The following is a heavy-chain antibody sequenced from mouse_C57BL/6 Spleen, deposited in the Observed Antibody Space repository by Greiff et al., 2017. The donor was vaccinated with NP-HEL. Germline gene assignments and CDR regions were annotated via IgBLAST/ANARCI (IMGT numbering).Heavy chain of an antibody. CDR3: AREVSNAFDY. CDR1: GYTFTSYW. J-gene: IGHJ2*01. D-gene: IGHD2-5*01. Sequence: VQLQQPGAELVMPGASVKLSCKASGYTFTSYWMHWVKQRPGQGLEWIGEIDPSDSYTNYNQKFKGKSTLTVDKSSSTAYMQLSSLTSEDSAVYYCAREVSNAFDYWGQGTTLTVSS. CDR2: IDPSDSYT. V-gene: IGHV1-69*01.